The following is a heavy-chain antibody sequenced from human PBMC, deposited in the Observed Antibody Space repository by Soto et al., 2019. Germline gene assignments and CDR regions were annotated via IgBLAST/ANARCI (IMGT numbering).Heavy chain of an antibody. CDR1: GGSISSYY. D-gene: IGHD3-10*02. CDR2: IFYSGST. J-gene: IGHJ5*01. CDR3: ASMIGDPVLSFDS. Sequence: QVQLQESGPGLVKPSETLSLTCTVSGGSISSYYWSWIRQPPGKGLEWIGFIFYSGSTSYNPSLKRLVTISIYTSEYQFSLKLNSVTAADTAVYYCASMIGDPVLSFDSWGQGTLVAVS. V-gene: IGHV4-59*01.